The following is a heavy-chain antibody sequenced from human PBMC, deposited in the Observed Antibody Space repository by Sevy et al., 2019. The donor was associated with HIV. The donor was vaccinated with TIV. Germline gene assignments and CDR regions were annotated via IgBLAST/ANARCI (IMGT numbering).Heavy chain of an antibody. CDR3: ARLLDKVPHAFDI. CDR1: GNSFSGYW. D-gene: IGHD2-2*01. Sequence: GESLKISCQGSGNSFSGYWISWVRLMPGKGLEWMGRIDPTDSYTYYSPSFQGHVTISTDKSITTAYLQWSSLKASDTAMYYCARLLDKVPHAFDIWGQGTMVTISS. CDR2: IDPTDSYT. J-gene: IGHJ3*02. V-gene: IGHV5-10-1*01.